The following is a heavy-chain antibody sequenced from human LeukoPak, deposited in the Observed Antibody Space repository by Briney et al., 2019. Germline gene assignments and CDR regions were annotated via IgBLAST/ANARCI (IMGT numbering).Heavy chain of an antibody. Sequence: GGSLRLSCAASGFTFGDYYMSWIRQAPGKGLEWVSYISSSGTSIDYADSVKGRFTMSRDNTKNSLYLQVNSLRAEDTAVYYCARESRDPPMVQDYFDYWGQGTLVTVSS. V-gene: IGHV3-11*04. D-gene: IGHD5-18*01. CDR1: GFTFGDYY. CDR2: ISSSGTSI. J-gene: IGHJ4*02. CDR3: ARESRDPPMVQDYFDY.